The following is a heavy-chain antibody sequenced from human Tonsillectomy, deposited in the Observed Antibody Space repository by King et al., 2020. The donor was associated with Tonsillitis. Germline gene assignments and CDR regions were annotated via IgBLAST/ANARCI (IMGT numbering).Heavy chain of an antibody. CDR2: ISYDGSNK. CDR3: AGLVVVASTNLFDY. CDR1: GFTLSSYA. D-gene: IGHD2-15*01. V-gene: IGHV3-30*04. J-gene: IGHJ4*02. Sequence: VQLVESGGGVVQPGRSLRLSCAASGFTLSSYAMHWVSQAPSKGLEWVAVISYDGSNKYYADSVKGRFTISRDNSKNTLYLQMNSLRAEDTAVYYCAGLVVVASTNLFDYWGQGTLVTVSS.